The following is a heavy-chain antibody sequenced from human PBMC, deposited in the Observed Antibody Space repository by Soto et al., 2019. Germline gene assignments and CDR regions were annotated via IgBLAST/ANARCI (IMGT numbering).Heavy chain of an antibody. J-gene: IGHJ6*02. CDR2: IYYSGST. CDR1: GGSISSYY. Sequence: SETLSLTCTVSGGSISSYYWSWIRQPPGKGLEWIGYIYYSGSTNYNPSLKSRVTISVDTSKNQFSLKLSSVTAADTAVYYCASRRFGRGGMDVWGQGTTVTVSS. D-gene: IGHD3-16*01. CDR3: ASRRFGRGGMDV. V-gene: IGHV4-59*01.